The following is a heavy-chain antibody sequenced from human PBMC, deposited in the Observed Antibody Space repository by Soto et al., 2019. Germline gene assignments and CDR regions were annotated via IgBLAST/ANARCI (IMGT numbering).Heavy chain of an antibody. CDR3: ARHMVFGDYYYYYMDV. Sequence: EVQLEESGGGLVQPGGSLRLSCAASGFTFSGYWMHWVRQAPGKGLVWVSRISSDGSSTTYADSVKGRFTISRDNAKNTLYLQMNSLRAEDTAVYSCARHMVFGDYYYYYMDVWGKGTTVTVSS. J-gene: IGHJ6*03. CDR2: ISSDGSST. CDR1: GFTFSGYW. D-gene: IGHD3-10*01. V-gene: IGHV3-74*01.